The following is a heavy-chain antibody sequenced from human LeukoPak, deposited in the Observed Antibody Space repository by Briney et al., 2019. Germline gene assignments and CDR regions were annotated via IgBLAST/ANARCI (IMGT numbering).Heavy chain of an antibody. CDR1: GGSISSTSYY. Sequence: SETLSLTCIVSGGSISSTSYYWGWIRQSPGKGLEWIGSFYYSGSIFDNRSLRSRVTISVDRSKNQFSLKLSSVTAADTAVYYCARDGGSSGYWGQGTLVTVSS. V-gene: IGHV4-39*07. CDR2: FYYSGSI. D-gene: IGHD6-6*01. CDR3: ARDGGSSGY. J-gene: IGHJ4*02.